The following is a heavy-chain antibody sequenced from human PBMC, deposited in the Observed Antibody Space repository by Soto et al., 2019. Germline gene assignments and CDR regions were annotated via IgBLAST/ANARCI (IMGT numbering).Heavy chain of an antibody. CDR2: INTGNGNT. CDR3: ARTMAVAGPRDYYYLMDV. J-gene: IGHJ6*02. V-gene: IGHV1-3*04. D-gene: IGHD6-19*01. CDR1: GYTFTNYA. Sequence: GASVKVSCKASGYTFTNYAVHWVRQAPGQRLEWMGWINTGNGNTKSSQNFQGRVTITRDTSASTAYMELSSLRSEDTAVFYCARTMAVAGPRDYYYLMDVWGQGSTVTVSS.